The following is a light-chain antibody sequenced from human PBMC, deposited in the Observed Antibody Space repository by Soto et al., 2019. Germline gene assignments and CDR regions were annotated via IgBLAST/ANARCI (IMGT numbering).Light chain of an antibody. Sequence: QSVLTQPASVSGSPGQSITISCTGTSSDVGGYNYVFWYQQHPGKAPKLMIYEVSHRPSGVSNRFSGSKSGITASLTISGLQAEDEADYYCTSYTTSSARVVFGGGTKLTVL. CDR1: SSDVGGYNY. CDR3: TSYTTSSARVV. CDR2: EVS. J-gene: IGLJ2*01. V-gene: IGLV2-14*01.